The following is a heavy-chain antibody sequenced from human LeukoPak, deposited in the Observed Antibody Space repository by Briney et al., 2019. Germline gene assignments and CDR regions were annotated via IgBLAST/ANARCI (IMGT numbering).Heavy chain of an antibody. Sequence: GGSLRLSCTASGFTFGDYAMSWFRQAPGKGLEWVSYISSSGSTIYYADSVKGRSTISRDNAKNSVYLQINSLRAKDTAIYYCARRGYSDSSGYDYWGQGTLVTVSS. CDR1: GFTFGDYA. V-gene: IGHV3-48*03. J-gene: IGHJ4*02. CDR3: ARRGYSDSSGYDY. D-gene: IGHD3-22*01. CDR2: ISSSGSTI.